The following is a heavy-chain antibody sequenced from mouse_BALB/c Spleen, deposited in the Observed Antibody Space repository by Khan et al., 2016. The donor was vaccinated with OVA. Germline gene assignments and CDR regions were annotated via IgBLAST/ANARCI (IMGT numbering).Heavy chain of an antibody. V-gene: IGHV5-15*02. CDR3: AKSWAMDY. Sequence: EVELVESGGGLVQPGGSRKLSCAASGFTFSDYGMAWVRQAPGKGPEWVAFISNLAYSIYYADTVTGRFTISRENAKNTLYLEMSTLRSEDTAVYYCAKSWAMDYWGQGTSVTVSS. CDR2: ISNLAYSI. CDR1: GFTFSDYG. J-gene: IGHJ4*01.